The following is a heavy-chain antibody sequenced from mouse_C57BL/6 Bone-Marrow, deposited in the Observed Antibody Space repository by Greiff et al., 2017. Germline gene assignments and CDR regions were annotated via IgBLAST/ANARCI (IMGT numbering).Heavy chain of an antibody. CDR3: ARAGYFSFAY. CDR2: IYPSDSET. Sequence: QVQLQQPGAELVRPGSSVKLSCKASGYTFTSYWMDWVKQRPGQGLEWIGNIYPSDSETHYNQKFKDKATLTVDKTTNTAYMQLSSLASEDSAFYYCARAGYFSFAYGGQGTGVTVSA. D-gene: IGHD6-2*01. J-gene: IGHJ3*01. V-gene: IGHV1-61*01. CDR1: GYTFTSYW.